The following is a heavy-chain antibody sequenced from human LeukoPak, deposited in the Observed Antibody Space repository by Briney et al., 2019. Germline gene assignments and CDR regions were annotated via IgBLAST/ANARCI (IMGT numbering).Heavy chain of an antibody. CDR3: ARGVYIAAAQYGY. V-gene: IGHV4-59*01. D-gene: IGHD6-13*01. CDR1: GGSISNYY. Sequence: MPSETLSLTCTVSGGSISNYYWSWIRQPPGKGLEWIGYIYYSGTTNYNPSLKSRVTISVDTSKNQFSLKLNSVTAADTAVYYCARGVYIAAAQYGYWGQGTLVTVSS. J-gene: IGHJ4*02. CDR2: IYYSGTT.